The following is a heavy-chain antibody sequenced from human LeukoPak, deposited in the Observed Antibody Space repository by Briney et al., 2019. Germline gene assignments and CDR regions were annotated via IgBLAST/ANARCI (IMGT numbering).Heavy chain of an antibody. Sequence: GASVKVSCKASGYSFTNYEINWVRQATGQGLEWMGWMNPNSGNTGYAQKFQGRVTMTKNTSITTAYMDLSSLTSEVTAVYYCARALSWTTESYYYMDVWGKGTTVTVSS. CDR2: MNPNSGNT. D-gene: IGHD3/OR15-3a*01. CDR1: GYSFTNYE. J-gene: IGHJ6*03. V-gene: IGHV1-8*01. CDR3: ARALSWTTESYYYMDV.